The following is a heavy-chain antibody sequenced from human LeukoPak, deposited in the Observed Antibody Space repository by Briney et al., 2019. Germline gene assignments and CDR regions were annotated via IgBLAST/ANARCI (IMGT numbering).Heavy chain of an antibody. Sequence: SVKVSCKASGGTFSSYAISWVRQAPGQGLEWMGGIIPIFGTANYAQKFQGRVTITADESTSTAYLELSSLRSEDPAVYYCARESWAGSGSYSPSFDYWGQGTLVTVSS. V-gene: IGHV1-69*01. CDR1: GGTFSSYA. D-gene: IGHD1-26*01. CDR3: ARESWAGSGSYSPSFDY. J-gene: IGHJ4*02. CDR2: IIPIFGTA.